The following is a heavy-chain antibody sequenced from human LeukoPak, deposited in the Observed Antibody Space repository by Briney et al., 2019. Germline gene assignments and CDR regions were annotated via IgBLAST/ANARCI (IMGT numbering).Heavy chain of an antibody. CDR3: ARATVTGDGDYFDY. D-gene: IGHD4-17*01. J-gene: IGHJ4*02. CDR2: IYYSGST. V-gene: IGHV4-59*01. CDR1: GDSISSYY. Sequence: KPSETLSLTCTVSGDSISSYYWSWIRQPPGKGLEWIGYIYYSGSTDYNPSLKSRVTISVDTSKNQFSLKLSSVTVADTAVYYCARATVTGDGDYFDYWGQGTLVTVSS.